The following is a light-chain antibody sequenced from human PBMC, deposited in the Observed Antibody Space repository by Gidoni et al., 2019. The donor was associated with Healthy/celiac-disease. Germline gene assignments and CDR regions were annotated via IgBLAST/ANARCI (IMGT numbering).Light chain of an antibody. Sequence: DIQMTQSPSSLSASVGDRVTITCQASQDISNYLNWYQQKPGKDPKLLIYDASNLETGGPSRFSGSGSGTDFTFTISSLQPEDIATYYCQQYDNLPPLTFGGGTKVEIK. V-gene: IGKV1-33*01. J-gene: IGKJ4*01. CDR3: QQYDNLPPLT. CDR2: DAS. CDR1: QDISNY.